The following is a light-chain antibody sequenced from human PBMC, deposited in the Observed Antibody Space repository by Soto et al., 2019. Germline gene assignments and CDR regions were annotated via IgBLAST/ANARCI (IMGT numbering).Light chain of an antibody. CDR2: EVS. J-gene: IGLJ1*01. CDR1: SSDVGGYNY. Sequence: QSVLTQPPSASGSFGQSVTISCTGTSSDVGGYNYVSWYQQHPGKAPKLMIYEVSERPSGVPDRFSGSKSGNTASLTISGLQAEDEADYYCYSYTSSSTYVFGTGTKVTVL. V-gene: IGLV2-8*01. CDR3: YSYTSSSTYV.